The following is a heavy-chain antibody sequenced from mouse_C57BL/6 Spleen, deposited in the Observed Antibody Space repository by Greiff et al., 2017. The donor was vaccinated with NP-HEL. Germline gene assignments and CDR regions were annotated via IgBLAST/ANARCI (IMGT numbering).Heavy chain of an antibody. D-gene: IGHD1-1*01. Sequence: QVQLQQPGAELVKPGASVKLSCKASGYTFTSYWMHWVKQRPGQGLEWIGMIHPNSGSTNYNEKFKSKATLTVDKSSSTAYMQLSSLTSEDSAVYYCARISASSLGFMDYWGQGTSVTVSS. CDR3: ARISASSLGFMDY. CDR2: IHPNSGST. CDR1: GYTFTSYW. V-gene: IGHV1-64*01. J-gene: IGHJ4*01.